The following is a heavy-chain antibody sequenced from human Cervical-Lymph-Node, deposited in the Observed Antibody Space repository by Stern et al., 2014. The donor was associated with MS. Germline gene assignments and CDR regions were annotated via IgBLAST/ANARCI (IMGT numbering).Heavy chain of an antibody. D-gene: IGHD6-19*01. V-gene: IGHV3-30*04. J-gene: IGHJ4*02. CDR3: ARDLESRLRSGSNRVGY. CDR1: GFTFRSYA. CDR2: VSNDGRNK. Sequence: QMQLVESGGGVVQPGKSLRLSCAASGFTFRSYAMHWVRQAPGKGLEWVAVVSNDGRNKYYADSVKGRFTISRDNSKNTLLLQMNSLRVEDTAVYYCARDLESRLRSGSNRVGYWGQGTLVTVSS.